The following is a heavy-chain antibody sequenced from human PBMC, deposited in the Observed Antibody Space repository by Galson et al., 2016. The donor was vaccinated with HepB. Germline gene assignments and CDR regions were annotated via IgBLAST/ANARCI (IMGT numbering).Heavy chain of an antibody. CDR1: GDSVSSNSAA. J-gene: IGHJ5*02. Sequence: CAISGDSVSSNSAAWTWIRQSPLRGLEWLGRAYSRSKWYNDYAVSVKSRISIHPDTSKNQFSLQLNSVTPEDTAVYYCARVRCSTFRCQNWFDPCGQGTLVTVSS. D-gene: IGHD2/OR15-2a*01. CDR2: AYSRSKWYN. V-gene: IGHV6-1*01. CDR3: ARVRCSTFRCQNWFDP.